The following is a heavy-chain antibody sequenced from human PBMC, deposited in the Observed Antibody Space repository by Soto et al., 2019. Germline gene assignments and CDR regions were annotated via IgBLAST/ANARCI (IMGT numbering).Heavy chain of an antibody. V-gene: IGHV1-18*01. J-gene: IGHJ4*02. CDR3: ARDCRYSSGWWCRNFDY. CDR2: ISAYNGNT. Sequence: ASVKFSCKSSGYTFTSYGISWVLQAPGQGLEWMGWISAYNGNTNYAQKLQGRVTMTTDTYTSTAYMELRSLRSDDTAVYYCARDCRYSSGWWCRNFDYWGQGTLVTVSS. D-gene: IGHD6-19*01. CDR1: GYTFTSYG.